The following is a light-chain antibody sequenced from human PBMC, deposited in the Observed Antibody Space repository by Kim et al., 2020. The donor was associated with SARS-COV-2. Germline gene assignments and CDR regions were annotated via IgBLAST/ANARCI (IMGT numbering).Light chain of an antibody. V-gene: IGKV1D-13*01. CDR1: QGISSA. J-gene: IGKJ4*01. Sequence: SAPVGDRVTITCLAIQGISSALAWYHQTPAKAPKLLIYDASSLERGAPSSFSASGSGTDFTRTISSLQPEDFATYYSQQFNNYLLSFGGGTKVEI. CDR3: QQFNNYLLS. CDR2: DAS.